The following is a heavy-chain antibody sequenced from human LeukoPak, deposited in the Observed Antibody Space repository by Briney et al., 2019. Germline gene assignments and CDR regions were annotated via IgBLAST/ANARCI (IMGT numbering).Heavy chain of an antibody. Sequence: ETLSLTFSVSGGSITSGDYRWGWNRQSPGKGLEWIGSFYNRGSPYYNPSLKSRVTISLDTSKNQFSLKLTSVTAADTAIYYCARQFDYWGPGTLVTVSS. J-gene: IGHJ4*02. V-gene: IGHV4-39*01. CDR3: ARQFDY. CDR2: FYNRGSP. CDR1: GGSITSGDYR.